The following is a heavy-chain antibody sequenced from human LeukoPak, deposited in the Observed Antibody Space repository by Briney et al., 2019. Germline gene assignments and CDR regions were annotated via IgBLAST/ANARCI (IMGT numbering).Heavy chain of an antibody. V-gene: IGHV3-23*01. J-gene: IGHJ2*01. D-gene: IGHD2-2*01. CDR1: EFTFSSYW. Sequence: GGSLRLSCAASEFTFSSYWMSWVRQAPGKGLEWVSGITDSGDNTYYADSVKGRFTISRDNSKNTLYLQMNSLKADDTAVYYCAKVDCGSTGCRRFDLWGRGTLLTVSS. CDR2: ITDSGDNT. CDR3: AKVDCGSTGCRRFDL.